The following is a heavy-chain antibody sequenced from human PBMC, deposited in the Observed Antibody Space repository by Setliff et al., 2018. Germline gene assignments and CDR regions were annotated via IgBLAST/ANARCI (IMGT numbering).Heavy chain of an antibody. CDR3: ARIKWFGETDCFDS. CDR1: GGYIRSFH. CDR2: IYYSGTT. V-gene: IGHV4-59*12. Sequence: PSETLSLTCTVSGGYIRSFHWSWIRQPPGKGLEWIGYIYYSGTTNYNPSLTSRVTMSVDTSKNQFSLKLNSLTAADTAVYYCARIKWFGETDCFDSWGQGTLVTVSS. J-gene: IGHJ5*01. D-gene: IGHD3-10*01.